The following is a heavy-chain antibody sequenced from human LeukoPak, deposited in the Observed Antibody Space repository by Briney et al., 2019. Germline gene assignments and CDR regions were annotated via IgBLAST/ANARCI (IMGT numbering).Heavy chain of an antibody. J-gene: IGHJ4*02. CDR2: IYFSGST. Sequence: SETLSLTCTVSGGSISSYYWIWIRQPPGKGLEWIGYIYFSGSTNYNPSLKSRVTISVDTSKNQFSLKLNSVTAADTAVYYCAKATGYLLWGQGTLVIVSS. V-gene: IGHV4-59*01. D-gene: IGHD1-14*01. CDR3: AKATGYLL. CDR1: GGSISSYY.